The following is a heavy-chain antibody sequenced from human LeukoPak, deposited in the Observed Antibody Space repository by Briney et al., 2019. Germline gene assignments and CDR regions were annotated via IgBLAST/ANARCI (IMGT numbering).Heavy chain of an antibody. Sequence: GASVKVSCKASGGTFSSYAISWVRQAPGQGLEWMGRIIPILGIANYAQKFQGRVTITADKSTSTAYMELSSLRSEDTAVYYCARSGSGKSTVADIWGQGTMVTVSS. CDR3: ARSGSGKSTVADI. V-gene: IGHV1-69*04. CDR2: IIPILGIA. CDR1: GGTFSSYA. J-gene: IGHJ3*02. D-gene: IGHD3-10*01.